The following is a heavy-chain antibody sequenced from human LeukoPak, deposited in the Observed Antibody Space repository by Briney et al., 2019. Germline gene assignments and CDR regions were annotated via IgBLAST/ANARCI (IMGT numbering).Heavy chain of an antibody. CDR1: GFTFSSYA. D-gene: IGHD4/OR15-4a*01. CDR3: ARRAGAYSHPYDY. J-gene: IGHJ4*02. V-gene: IGHV3-30*04. Sequence: PGGSRRLSCAASGFTFSSYAMHWVRQAPGKGLEWVAVISYDGSHYSYADSVKGRFTISRDNSKKTLYLQMNSLRTEDTAVYYCARRAGAYSHPYDYWGQGTLVTVSS. CDR2: ISYDGSHY.